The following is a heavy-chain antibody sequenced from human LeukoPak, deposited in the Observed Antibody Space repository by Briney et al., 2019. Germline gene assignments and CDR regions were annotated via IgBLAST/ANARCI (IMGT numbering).Heavy chain of an antibody. J-gene: IGHJ4*02. V-gene: IGHV1-69*05. D-gene: IGHD2-21*02. CDR2: IIPIFGTA. CDR1: GGTFSSYA. Sequence: SVKVSCKASGGTFSSYAISWVRQAPGQGLEWMGRIIPIFGTANYAQKFQGRVTITTHESTSTAYMELSSLRSEDTAVYYCARDLRSVTCGDYWGQGTLVTVSS. CDR3: ARDLRSVTCGDY.